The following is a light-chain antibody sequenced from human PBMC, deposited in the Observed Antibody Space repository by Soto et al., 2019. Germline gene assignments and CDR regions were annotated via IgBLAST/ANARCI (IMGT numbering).Light chain of an antibody. CDR2: EVT. J-gene: IGLJ1*01. V-gene: IGLV2-14*01. Sequence: QSALTQPASVSGSPGQSITISCTGTSSDVGGYNFVSWYQQHPGKAPKLMIYEVTNRPSGVSNRFSASKFGDTASLTISGLQADDEAEYYCSSYTSSSSYVFGTGTKVTVL. CDR3: SSYTSSSSYV. CDR1: SSDVGGYNF.